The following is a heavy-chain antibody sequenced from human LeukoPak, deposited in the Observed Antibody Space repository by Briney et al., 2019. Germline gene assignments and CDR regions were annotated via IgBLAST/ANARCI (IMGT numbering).Heavy chain of an antibody. J-gene: IGHJ4*02. CDR3: ATGGYSSSWRNYFDY. D-gene: IGHD6-13*01. CDR2: ISNAGGST. CDR1: GFTFSSYA. Sequence: GGSLRLSCAASGFTFSSYAMSWVRQAPGKGLEWVSTISNAGGSTYYADSVKGRFTISRDNSKNTLYLQMNSLRADNTAVYYCATGGYSSSWRNYFDYWGQGTLVTVSS. V-gene: IGHV3-23*01.